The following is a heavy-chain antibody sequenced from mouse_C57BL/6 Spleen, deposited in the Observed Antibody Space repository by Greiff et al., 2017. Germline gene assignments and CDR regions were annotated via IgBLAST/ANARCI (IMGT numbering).Heavy chain of an antibody. CDR1: GYTFTSYW. V-gene: IGHV1-64*01. CDR2: IHPNSGST. J-gene: IGHJ4*01. Sequence: QVQLQQPGAELVKPGASVKLSCKASGYTFTSYWMHLVKQRPGQGLEWIGMIHPNSGSTNYNEKFKSKATLTVDKSSSTAYMQLSSLTSEDSAVYYCARDHYYAMDYWGQGTSVTVSS. CDR3: ARDHYYAMDY.